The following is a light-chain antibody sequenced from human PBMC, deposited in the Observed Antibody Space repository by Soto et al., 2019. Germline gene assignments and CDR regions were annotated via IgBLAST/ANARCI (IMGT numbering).Light chain of an antibody. CDR3: SSYGGHNDFVV. CDR1: SSDIGGYKY. J-gene: IGLJ2*01. CDR2: EVN. V-gene: IGLV2-8*01. Sequence: QSALTQAPSASGSPGQSVTISCTGTSSDIGGYKYVSWYQQHPGKAPKLIIFEVNKRPSGVPDRFSGSKSGSTASLTVSGLRAEDEADYYCSSYGGHNDFVVVGGGTKLTVL.